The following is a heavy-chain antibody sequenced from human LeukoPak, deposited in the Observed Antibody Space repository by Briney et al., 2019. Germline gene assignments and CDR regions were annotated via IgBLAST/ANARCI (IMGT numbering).Heavy chain of an antibody. CDR2: IRYDGRNK. J-gene: IGHJ5*01. CDR1: GFSFNKCG. Sequence: PGGSLRLSCAASGFSFNKCGMHWVREAPVKVLEWVAFIRYDGRNKNYAESVKGRFTISRDNSKNTLYLQLNSLRPEDTAVYYCAKDVLFFGEFINWFDSWGQGTLVTVSS. CDR3: AKDVLFFGEFINWFDS. D-gene: IGHD3-10*01. V-gene: IGHV3-30*02.